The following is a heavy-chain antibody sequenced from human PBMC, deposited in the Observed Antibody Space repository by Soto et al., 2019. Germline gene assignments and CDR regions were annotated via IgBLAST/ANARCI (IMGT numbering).Heavy chain of an antibody. CDR3: TKASPDRHHMDV. CDR1: GFTFSKFV. CDR2: ITETGGDT. J-gene: IGHJ6*02. V-gene: IGHV3-23*01. Sequence: GGSLRLSCAASGFTFSKFVMRWVRQTPGKGLEWVSTITETGGDTYYTDSVKGRFTISRDNSKNTLYFQMTSLRAEDTALYYCTKASPDRHHMDVWGQGTTVTV.